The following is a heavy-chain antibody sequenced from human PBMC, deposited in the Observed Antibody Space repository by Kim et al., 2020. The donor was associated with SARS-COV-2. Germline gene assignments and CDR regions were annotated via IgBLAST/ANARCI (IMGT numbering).Heavy chain of an antibody. J-gene: IGHJ4*02. Sequence: GGSLRLSCAASGFTFSSYAMSWVRQAPGKGLEWVSAISGSGGSTYYADSVKGRFTISRDNSKNTLYLQMNTLRAEDTAVYYCARRPGGGYPFDYWGQGTLVTVSS. CDR3: ARRPGGGYPFDY. CDR1: GFTFSSYA. CDR2: ISGSGGST. D-gene: IGHD1-26*01. V-gene: IGHV3-23*01.